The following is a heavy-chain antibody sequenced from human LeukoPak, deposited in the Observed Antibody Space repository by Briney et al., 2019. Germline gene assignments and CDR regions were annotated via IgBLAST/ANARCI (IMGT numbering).Heavy chain of an antibody. CDR1: SSYA. Sequence: SSYAMSWIRPPPGKGLEWIGSIYYSGSTYYNPSLKSRVTISVDTSKNQFSLKLSSVTAADTAVYYCATQHYYDSSGYYSPTYNWFDPWGQGTLVTVSS. J-gene: IGHJ5*02. CDR3: ATQHYYDSSGYYSPTYNWFDP. V-gene: IGHV4-39*01. CDR2: IYYSGST. D-gene: IGHD3-22*01.